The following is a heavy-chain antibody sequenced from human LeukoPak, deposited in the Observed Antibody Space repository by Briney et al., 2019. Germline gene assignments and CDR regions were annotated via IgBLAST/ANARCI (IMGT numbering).Heavy chain of an antibody. CDR2: IFYTGST. J-gene: IGHJ4*02. CDR3: ARVHWDWLPKY. D-gene: IGHD3/OR15-3a*01. Sequence: SETLSLTCTVSGGSISSTSYYWGWIRQPPGKGLEWIGSIFYTGSTYYNPSLKSRVTISVDTSKKQFSLKLRSVTAADTAVYYCARVHWDWLPKYWGQGTLVTVSS. V-gene: IGHV4-39*01. CDR1: GGSISSTSYY.